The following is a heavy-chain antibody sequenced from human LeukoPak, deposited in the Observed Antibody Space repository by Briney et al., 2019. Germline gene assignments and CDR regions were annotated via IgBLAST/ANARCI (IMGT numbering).Heavy chain of an antibody. J-gene: IGHJ3*02. V-gene: IGHV4-31*03. Sequence: PSETLSLTCTVSGGSISSGGYYWSWIRQHPGKGLEWIGYIYYSGSTYYNPSLKSRVTISVDTSKNQFSLKLSSVTAADTAVYYCARDRYYYDSSGYYDAFDIWGQGTMATVSS. CDR1: GGSISSGGYY. CDR2: IYYSGST. D-gene: IGHD3-22*01. CDR3: ARDRYYYDSSGYYDAFDI.